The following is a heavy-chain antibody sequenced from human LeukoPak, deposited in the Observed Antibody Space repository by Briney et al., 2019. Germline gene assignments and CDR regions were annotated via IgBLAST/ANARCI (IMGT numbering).Heavy chain of an antibody. CDR1: GYTFTGYY. V-gene: IGHV1-2*02. J-gene: IGHJ4*02. CDR3: ASPKDDSYSGLDY. Sequence: ASVKVSCKASGYTFTGYYMHWVRQAPGQGLEWMGWINPNRGGTNYAQDFQGRVTMTRDTSISTAYMELSRLRSDDTAVYYCASPKDDSYSGLDYWGQGTLVTVSS. CDR2: INPNRGGT. D-gene: IGHD3-10*01.